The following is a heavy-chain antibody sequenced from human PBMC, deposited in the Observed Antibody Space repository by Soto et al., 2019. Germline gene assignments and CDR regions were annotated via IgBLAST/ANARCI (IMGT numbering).Heavy chain of an antibody. V-gene: IGHV4-38-2*01. J-gene: IGHJ4*02. CDR2: IYHSGST. CDR3: ARGPGEGDYFDY. Sequence: SETLSLTCAVSGYSISSGYYWGWIRQPPGKGLEWIGSIYHSGSTYYNPSLKSRVTISVDTYKNQFSLKLSSVTAADTAVYYCARGPGEGDYFDYWGQGTLVTVSS. CDR1: GYSISSGYY. D-gene: IGHD4-17*01.